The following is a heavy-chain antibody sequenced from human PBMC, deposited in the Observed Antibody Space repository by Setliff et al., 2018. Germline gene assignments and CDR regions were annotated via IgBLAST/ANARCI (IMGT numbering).Heavy chain of an antibody. CDR2: INPNSGGT. D-gene: IGHD6-19*01. Sequence: GASVKVSCKASGYTLTNYYMHWVRQAPGQGLEWMGRINPNSGGTEYAQKFQGRVTMTRDTSISTVYMELSSLRSDDTAVYYCAGGRGWRFDDWGQGTLVTVSS. V-gene: IGHV1-2*06. CDR1: GYTLTNYY. CDR3: AGGRGWRFDD. J-gene: IGHJ4*02.